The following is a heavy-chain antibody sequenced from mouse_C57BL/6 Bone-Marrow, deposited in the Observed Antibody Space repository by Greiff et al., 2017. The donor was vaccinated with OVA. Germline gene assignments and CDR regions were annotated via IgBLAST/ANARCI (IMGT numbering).Heavy chain of an antibody. D-gene: IGHD2-12*01. CDR2: ISSGSSTI. Sequence: EVQGVESGGGLVKPGGSLKLSCAASGFTFSDYGMHWVRQAPEKGLEWVAYISSGSSTIYYADTVKGRFTISRDNAKNTLFLQMTSLRSEDTAMYYCARRDYYSFFAYWGQGTLVTVSA. CDR3: ARRDYYSFFAY. CDR1: GFTFSDYG. J-gene: IGHJ3*01. V-gene: IGHV5-17*01.